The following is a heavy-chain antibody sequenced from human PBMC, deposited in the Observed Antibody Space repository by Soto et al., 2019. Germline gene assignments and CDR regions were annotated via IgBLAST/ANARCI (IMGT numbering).Heavy chain of an antibody. CDR3: ARDPLLYDSDWYPNWFGP. J-gene: IGHJ5*02. CDR1: GFIFNNYA. CDR2: ITGYGATT. Sequence: EAQLLESGGGLVQPGGSLRLSCSASGFIFNNYAMSWVRQAPGKGLEWVSGITGYGATTYYAESVKGRFTISRDNSKNTLYPQMSTLTAEDTAVYYCARDPLLYDSDWYPNWFGPWGQGTLVTVSS. V-gene: IGHV3-23*01. D-gene: IGHD6-19*01.